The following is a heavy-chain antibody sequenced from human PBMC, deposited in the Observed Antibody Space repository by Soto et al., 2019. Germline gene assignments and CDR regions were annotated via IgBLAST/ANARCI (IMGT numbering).Heavy chain of an antibody. J-gene: IGHJ4*02. Sequence: SVKVSCKVSGGSFSSFSINWVRQAPGQRFEWMGGIIPILGTANFTQKFQDRVTFTADESTATAYMTLSSLTSEDTAFYYCTYFESKGYYPQHHYWGPGTQVTVSS. CDR2: IIPILGTA. V-gene: IGHV1-69*13. CDR3: TYFESKGYYPQHHY. CDR1: GGSFSSFS. D-gene: IGHD3-22*01.